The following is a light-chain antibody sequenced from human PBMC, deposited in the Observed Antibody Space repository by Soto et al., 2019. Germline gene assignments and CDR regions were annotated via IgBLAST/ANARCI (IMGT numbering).Light chain of an antibody. V-gene: IGKV1-5*01. CDR2: DAS. CDR3: QQYDKYST. J-gene: IGKJ1*01. CDR1: QSISVS. Sequence: IQMTQPPSTLSASVGATVRITCRASQSISVSLAWYQQKPGKAPNLLIYDASTLQGGVPSRFSGSGSGTEFTLTVTSLQPEDFATYFCQQYDKYSTFGHGTKVDIK.